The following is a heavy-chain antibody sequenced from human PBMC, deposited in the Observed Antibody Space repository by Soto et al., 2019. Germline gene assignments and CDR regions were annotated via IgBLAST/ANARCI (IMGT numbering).Heavy chain of an antibody. Sequence: QVQLVESGGGVVQPGRSLRLSCAASGFTFSSYGMHWVRQAPGKGLEWVAVISYDGSNKYYADSVKGRFTISRDNSKNTLYLQMNSLRAEDPAVYYCAGGGRLYDAFDLWGQGTMVTVSS. D-gene: IGHD1-26*01. J-gene: IGHJ3*01. CDR3: AGGGRLYDAFDL. CDR1: GFTFSSYG. V-gene: IGHV3-30*03. CDR2: ISYDGSNK.